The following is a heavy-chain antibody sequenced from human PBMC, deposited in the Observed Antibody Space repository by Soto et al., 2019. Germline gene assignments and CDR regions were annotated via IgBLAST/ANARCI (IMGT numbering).Heavy chain of an antibody. V-gene: IGHV3-23*01. J-gene: IGHJ4*02. CDR3: ATDPRGPDY. CDR1: GVVFSNYG. CDR2: ISASGDST. Sequence: HPGGSLRLSCATSGVVFSNYGMSWVRQAPGKGLEWVSGISASGDSTYYADPVKGRFTISGDNSKRTLYLQMNSLRAEDTAIYYCATDPRGPDYWGQGTQVTVSS.